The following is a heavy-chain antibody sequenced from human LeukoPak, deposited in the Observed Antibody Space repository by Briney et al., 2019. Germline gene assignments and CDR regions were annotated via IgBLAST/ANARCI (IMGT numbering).Heavy chain of an antibody. D-gene: IGHD1-1*01. CDR1: GFTFSDHY. V-gene: IGHV3-49*04. CDR2: IRSKAYGGTT. J-gene: IGHJ4*02. CDR3: TREAPRQLQTDDY. Sequence: PGGSLRLSCAASGFTFSDHYMDWVRQAPGKGLEWVGFIRSKAYGGTTEYAASVKGRFTISRDDSKSIAYLQMNSLKTEDTAVYYCTREAPRQLQTDDYWGQGTLVTVSS.